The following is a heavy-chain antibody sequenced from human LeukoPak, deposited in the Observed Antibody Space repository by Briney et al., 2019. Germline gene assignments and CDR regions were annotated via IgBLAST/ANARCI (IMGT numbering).Heavy chain of an antibody. CDR3: ARDGYCSSTSCYYYYGMDV. V-gene: IGHV1-18*04. CDR2: ISAYNGNT. CDR1: GYTFTSYG. D-gene: IGHD2-2*03. Sequence: ASVKVSCKASGYTFTSYGISRVRQAPGQGLEWMGWISAYNGNTNYAQKLQGRVTMTTDTSTSTAYMELRSLRSDDTAVYYCARDGYCSSTSCYYYYGMDVWGKGTTVTVSS. J-gene: IGHJ6*04.